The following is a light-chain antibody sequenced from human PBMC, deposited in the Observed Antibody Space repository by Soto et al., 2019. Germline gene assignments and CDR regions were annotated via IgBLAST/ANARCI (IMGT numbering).Light chain of an antibody. V-gene: IGLV2-14*01. CDR1: SSDIGTYDY. Sequence: QSVLTQPASVSGSPGQSITISCTGTSSDIGTYDYVSWYQQYPGKAPKLMIYEVTNRPSGISNRFSGSKSGNTASLTISGLQAEDEADYYCSSYSSTSAYVVFGGGTNVTVL. CDR2: EVT. CDR3: SSYSSTSAYVV. J-gene: IGLJ2*01.